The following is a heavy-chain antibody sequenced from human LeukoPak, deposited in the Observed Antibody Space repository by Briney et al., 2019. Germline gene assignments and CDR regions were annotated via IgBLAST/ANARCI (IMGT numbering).Heavy chain of an antibody. V-gene: IGHV3-43*02. CDR1: GFRFDDYP. Sequence: GSLRLSCAASGFRFDDYPMHWVRQAPGRGLEWVSLISGDGGGTYYNDSVKGRFTTSRENSKNSLFLQMNNLRTEDTALYFCARDRPFTYYDSTGALDYWGQGTLVTVSS. CDR3: ARDRPFTYYDSTGALDY. CDR2: ISGDGGGT. J-gene: IGHJ4*02. D-gene: IGHD3-22*01.